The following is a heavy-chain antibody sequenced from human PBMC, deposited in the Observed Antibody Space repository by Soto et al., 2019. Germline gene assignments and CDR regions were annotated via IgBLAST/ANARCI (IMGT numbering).Heavy chain of an antibody. CDR2: IYSDGRT. D-gene: IGHD6-13*01. V-gene: IGHV4-4*07. CDR3: ARGSSRWDY. Sequence: SETLSLTCSVSGGSISSFYWSWIRQPAGKGLEWIGRIYSDGRTNHNPSLKSRVTMSVDTSKNQFSLRLSSVTAADTAMYYCARGSSRWDYWGQGTLVTVSS. CDR1: GGSISSFY. J-gene: IGHJ4*02.